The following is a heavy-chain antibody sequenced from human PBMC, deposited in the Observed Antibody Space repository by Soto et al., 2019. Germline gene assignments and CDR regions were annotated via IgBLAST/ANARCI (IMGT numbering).Heavy chain of an antibody. CDR3: VRSWAY. D-gene: IGHD6-13*01. Sequence: EVQLLESGGGLVQPGGSLRLSCAASGFTFSNYGMNWIRLAPGEGLEWVSTVCPAGSTFYADSVRGRFTISRDNSKSTVDLQMNGLRVDDTAIYYCVRSWAYWGRGTVVTVSS. CDR2: VCPAGST. V-gene: IGHV3-23*01. J-gene: IGHJ4*02. CDR1: GFTFSNYG.